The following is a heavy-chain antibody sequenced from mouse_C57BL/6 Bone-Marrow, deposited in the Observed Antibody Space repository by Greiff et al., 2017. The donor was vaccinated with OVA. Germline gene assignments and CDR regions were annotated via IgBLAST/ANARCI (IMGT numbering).Heavy chain of an antibody. CDR1: GFTFTNYY. D-gene: IGHD1-1*01. J-gene: IGHJ2*01. CDR3: ARYKGRVAVDYFDY. Sequence: EVQGVESGGGLVQPGDSLSLSCAASGFTFTNYYMSWVHQPPGKALEWLAFIRNKPNGSTTEYSASVKGRFTISRDNSQSILYLQMNALRAEDSATYYCARYKGRVAVDYFDYWGQGTALTVSS. V-gene: IGHV7-3*01. CDR2: IRNKPNGSTT.